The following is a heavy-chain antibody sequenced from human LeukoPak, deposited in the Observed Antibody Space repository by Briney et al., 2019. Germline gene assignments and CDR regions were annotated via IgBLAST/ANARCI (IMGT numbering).Heavy chain of an antibody. D-gene: IGHD6-19*01. V-gene: IGHV1-46*01. J-gene: IGHJ4*02. CDR1: GYTFTIYY. Sequence: ASVKVSCKASGYTFTIYYMHWVRQAPGQGLEWMGIINPSGGSTSYAQKFQGRVTMTRDTSTSTVYMELSSLRSEDTAVYYCAVADLAVAVYFDYWGQGTLVTVSS. CDR2: INPSGGST. CDR3: AVADLAVAVYFDY.